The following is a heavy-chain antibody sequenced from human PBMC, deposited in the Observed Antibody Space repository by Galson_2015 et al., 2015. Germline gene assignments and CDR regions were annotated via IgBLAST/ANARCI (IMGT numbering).Heavy chain of an antibody. V-gene: IGHV3-33*01. J-gene: IGHJ6*02. CDR1: GFTFSNYG. Sequence: SLRLSCAASGFTFSNYGVHWVRQAPGKGLEWVAVIWYDGSSKYYADSVKGRFTISRDNSKNTLYLQMNSLRAEDTAVYYCARDRGTVTTGYYGMDVWGQGTTVTVSS. D-gene: IGHD4-17*01. CDR2: IWYDGSSK. CDR3: ARDRGTVTTGYYGMDV.